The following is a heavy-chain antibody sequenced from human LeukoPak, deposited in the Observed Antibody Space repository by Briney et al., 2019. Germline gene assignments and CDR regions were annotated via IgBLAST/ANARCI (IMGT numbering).Heavy chain of an antibody. CDR1: GFIFSNYG. CDR2: IQNDVMTK. Sequence: GGSLRLSCAASGFIFSNYGMHWVRQAPGKGLEWVAFIQNDVMTKYYADSVKGRFTISRDNSRNTLYLQMNSLRVEDTAVYYCAGEIGTYKLVQFDYWGRGTLVTVSS. V-gene: IGHV3-30*02. CDR3: AGEIGTYKLVQFDY. D-gene: IGHD3-9*01. J-gene: IGHJ4*02.